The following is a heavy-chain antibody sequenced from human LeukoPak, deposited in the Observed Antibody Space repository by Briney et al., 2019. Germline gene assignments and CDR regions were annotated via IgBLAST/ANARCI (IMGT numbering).Heavy chain of an antibody. D-gene: IGHD5-18*01. J-gene: IGHJ4*02. V-gene: IGHV3-30*02. Sequence: PGGSLRLSCAASGFTFSGYGMHWVRQAPGKGLEWVAFIRYDGSNKYYADSVKGRFTISRDNSKNTLYLQMNSLRAEDTAVYYCAKDTAMVIDYWGQGTLVTVSS. CDR2: IRYDGSNK. CDR1: GFTFSGYG. CDR3: AKDTAMVIDY.